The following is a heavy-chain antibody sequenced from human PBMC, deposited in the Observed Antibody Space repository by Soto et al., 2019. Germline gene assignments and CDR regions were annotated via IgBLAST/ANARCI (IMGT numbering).Heavy chain of an antibody. CDR1: GFPFDNYA. J-gene: IGHJ4*02. CDR3: AKDFSRDSFSQKPSCGGGCYTLDS. V-gene: IGHV3-23*01. Sequence: GGSLRLSCEASGFPFDNYAMSWVRQAPGKGLEWVSAISGGSPKEFYAESVKGRFTISRDNSKNTLFLEMNSLRADDAALYYCAKDFSRDSFSQKPSCGGGCYTLDSWGQGTQVTVSS. CDR2: ISGGSPKE. D-gene: IGHD2-21*02.